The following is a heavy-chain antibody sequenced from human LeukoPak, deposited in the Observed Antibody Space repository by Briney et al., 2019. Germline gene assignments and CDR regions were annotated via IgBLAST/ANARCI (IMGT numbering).Heavy chain of an antibody. CDR3: ARHEYSGSNYGLSWFDP. J-gene: IGHJ5*02. CDR1: GGSISSSGYY. D-gene: IGHD1-26*01. V-gene: IGHV4-39*01. CDR2: IYYSGST. Sequence: SSETLSLTCTVSGGSISSSGYYWGWIRQPPGKGLEWIASIYYSGSTYYNPSLKSRVTISVDTSKNQLSLKLSPLTAADTAVYYCARHEYSGSNYGLSWFDPWGQGTLVTVSS.